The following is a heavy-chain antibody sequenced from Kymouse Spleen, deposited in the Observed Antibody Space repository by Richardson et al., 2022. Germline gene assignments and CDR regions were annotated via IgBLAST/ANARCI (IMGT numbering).Heavy chain of an antibody. CDR1: GGSFSGYY. CDR3: ARGGYYGSGSYYTPTWFDP. Sequence: QVQLQQWGAGLLKPSETLSLTCAVYGGSFSGYYWSWIRQPPGKGLEWIGEINHSGSTNYNPSLKSRVTISVDTSKNQFSLKLSSVTAADTAVYYCARGGYYGSGSYYTPTWFDPWGQGTLVTVSS. D-gene: IGHD3-10*01. V-gene: IGHV4-34*01. J-gene: IGHJ5*02. CDR2: INHSGST.